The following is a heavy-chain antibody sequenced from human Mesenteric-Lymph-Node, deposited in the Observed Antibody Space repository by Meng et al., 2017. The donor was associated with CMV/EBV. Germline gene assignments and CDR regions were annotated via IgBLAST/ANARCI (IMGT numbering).Heavy chain of an antibody. J-gene: IGHJ4*02. Sequence: ACTASGYTITNYENRWVRQAPGQGLEWMGIVNPSDGSTSYAQKFQGSVTMSRDTSTTTVYIEMNSLNSDDTAVYYCARVGPYESFDYWGQGTLVTVSS. V-gene: IGHV1-46*01. D-gene: IGHD3-3*01. CDR3: ARVGPYESFDY. CDR2: VNPSDGST. CDR1: GYTITNYE.